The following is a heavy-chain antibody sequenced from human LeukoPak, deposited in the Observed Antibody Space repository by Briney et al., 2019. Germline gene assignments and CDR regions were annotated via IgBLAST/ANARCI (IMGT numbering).Heavy chain of an antibody. J-gene: IGHJ4*02. D-gene: IGHD2-15*01. CDR3: AKDLGWMGIVVAVAAKYFDY. CDR1: GFTFSSYA. CDR2: ISGSGGST. Sequence: PGGSLRLSCAASGFTFSSYAMSWVRQAPGKGLEWVSAISGSGGSTYYADSVKGRFTISRDNSKNTLYLQMNSLRAEDTAVYYCAKDLGWMGIVVAVAAKYFDYWGQGTLVTVSS. V-gene: IGHV3-23*01.